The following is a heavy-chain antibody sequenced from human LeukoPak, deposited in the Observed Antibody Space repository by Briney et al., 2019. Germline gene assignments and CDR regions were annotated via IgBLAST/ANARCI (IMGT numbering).Heavy chain of an antibody. Sequence: PGGSLRLSCAASGFTFSSYAMSWVRQAPGKGLEWVSAISGSGGSTYYADSVKGRFTISRDNSKNTLYLQMNSLRAEDTAVYYCAKARRYCSSTSCPGPFDYWGQGNLVTVSS. D-gene: IGHD2-2*01. CDR3: AKARRYCSSTSCPGPFDY. V-gene: IGHV3-23*01. CDR2: ISGSGGST. J-gene: IGHJ4*02. CDR1: GFTFSSYA.